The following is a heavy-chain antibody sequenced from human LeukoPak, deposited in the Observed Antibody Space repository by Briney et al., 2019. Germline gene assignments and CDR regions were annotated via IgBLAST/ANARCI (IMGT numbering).Heavy chain of an antibody. D-gene: IGHD3-10*01. J-gene: IGHJ2*01. CDR1: GGSISSYY. V-gene: IGHV4-59*01. CDR3: ARDRPGSYWYFDL. CDR2: IYYLGST. Sequence: SETLSLTCTVSGGSISSYYWSWIRQPPGKGLEWVGHIYYLGSTNYNPSLKSRVTISIDTSKNYFSLKLYSVIAADTAVYYCARDRPGSYWYFDLWGRGTLVTVSS.